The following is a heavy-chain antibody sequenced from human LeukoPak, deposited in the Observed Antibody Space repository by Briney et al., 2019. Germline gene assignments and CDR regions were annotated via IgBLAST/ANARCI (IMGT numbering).Heavy chain of an antibody. CDR1: GYTFISYD. J-gene: IGHJ4*02. D-gene: IGHD6-19*01. CDR2: ISAYNGNT. CDR3: ARNAVADTLSAYYFEY. V-gene: IGHV1-18*04. Sequence: ASVKVSCKTSGYTFISYDISWVRQAPGQGLEWMGWISAYNGNTNYAQKFQGRVTMTTDTSTNTAYMELRSLRAADTAVYYCARNAVADTLSAYYFEYWGQGTLVTVSS.